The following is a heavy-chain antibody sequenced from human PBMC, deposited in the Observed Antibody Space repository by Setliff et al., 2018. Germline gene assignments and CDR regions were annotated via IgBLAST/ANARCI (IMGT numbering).Heavy chain of an antibody. CDR2: IFYSGRT. V-gene: IGHV4-39*07. J-gene: IGHJ6*03. Sequence: SETLSLTCTVSGASITNINYYWGLIRQPPGKGLEWIGSIFYSGRTFYNPSLKSRVTISVDTSKNQFSLTLSSVTAADSAVYFCARYPRRGNGWYPYYVDVWGKGTTVTVSS. CDR1: GASITNINYY. CDR3: ARYPRRGNGWYPYYVDV. D-gene: IGHD6-19*01.